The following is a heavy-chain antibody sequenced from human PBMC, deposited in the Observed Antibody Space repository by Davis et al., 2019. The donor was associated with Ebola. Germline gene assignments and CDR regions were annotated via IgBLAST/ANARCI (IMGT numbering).Heavy chain of an antibody. CDR1: GFTFSGSA. D-gene: IGHD3-16*02. CDR2: IRSKANSYAT. Sequence: GGSLRLSCAASGFTFSGSAMHWVRQASGKGLEWVGRIRSKANSYATAYAASVKGRFTISRDDSKNTAYLQMNSLRAEDTAVYYCAKESRAYYDYVWGSYRPDAFDIWGQGTMVTVSS. V-gene: IGHV3-73*01. J-gene: IGHJ3*02. CDR3: AKESRAYYDYVWGSYRPDAFDI.